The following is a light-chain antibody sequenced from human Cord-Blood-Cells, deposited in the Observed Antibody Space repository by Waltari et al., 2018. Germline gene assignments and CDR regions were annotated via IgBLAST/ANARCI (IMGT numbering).Light chain of an antibody. V-gene: IGKV1-39*01. CDR3: QQSYSTPLT. Sequence: DIQMTQSPSSLSASVGDRVTITCRASQSISSYLNWYQQKPGKAPKLLIYAASSLQSGGPSRFSGSGSGTEFTLTISSLQPEDFATYYCQQSYSTPLTFGGGTKVEIK. J-gene: IGKJ4*01. CDR1: QSISSY. CDR2: AAS.